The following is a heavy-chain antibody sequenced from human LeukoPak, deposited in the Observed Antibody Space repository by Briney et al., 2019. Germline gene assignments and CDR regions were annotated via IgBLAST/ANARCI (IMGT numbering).Heavy chain of an antibody. CDR1: GFTFSKYW. J-gene: IGHJ3*02. V-gene: IGHV3-74*03. CDR3: ARLKAGTTGPAAFDI. D-gene: IGHD1-1*01. Sequence: PGGSLRLSCAASGFTFSKYWMHWVRQPPGKGLTWVARLNGDGSRTTYADSVKGRFIISRDNAKNTLYLQMNSLSIEDTALYYCARLKAGTTGPAAFDIWGRGTLVHVYS. CDR2: LNGDGSRT.